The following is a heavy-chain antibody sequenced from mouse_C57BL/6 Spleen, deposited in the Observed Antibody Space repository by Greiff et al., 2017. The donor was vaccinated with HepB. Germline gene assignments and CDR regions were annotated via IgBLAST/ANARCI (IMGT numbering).Heavy chain of an antibody. Sequence: GGGLVQPKGSLKLSCAASGFSFNTYAMNWVRQAPGKGLEWVARIRSKSNNYATYYADSVKDRFTISRDDSESMLYLQMNNLKTEDTAMYYCVRQGGFITPRYFDVWGTGTTVTVSS. CDR2: IRSKSNNYAT. V-gene: IGHV10-1*01. CDR1: GFSFNTYA. D-gene: IGHD1-1*01. CDR3: VRQGGFITPRYFDV. J-gene: IGHJ1*03.